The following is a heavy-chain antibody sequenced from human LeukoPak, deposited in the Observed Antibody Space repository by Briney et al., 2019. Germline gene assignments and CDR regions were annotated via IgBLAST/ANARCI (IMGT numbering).Heavy chain of an antibody. CDR1: GFTFSTYA. CDR3: AKDPTHFRVWDDYDNTRLNY. J-gene: IGHJ4*02. Sequence: PGGSLRLSCAASGFTFSTYAMTWVRQAPGQGLEWVSSISGSGSGTYYADSVKGRFTISRDNSKNTLYLQMNSLRAEDTAVYYCAKDPTHFRVWDDYDNTRLNYWGQGTLVTVSS. V-gene: IGHV3-23*01. D-gene: IGHD3-22*01. CDR2: ISGSGSGT.